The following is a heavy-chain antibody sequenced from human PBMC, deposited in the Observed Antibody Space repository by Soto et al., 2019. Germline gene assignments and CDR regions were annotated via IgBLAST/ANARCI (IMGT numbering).Heavy chain of an antibody. Sequence: GGSLRLSCAASGFTFSSYGMHWVRQAPGKGLEWVAVIWYDGSNKYYADSVKGRFTISRDNSKDTLYLQLNSLRAEDTAVYYCARSFGLRLHLWLIDYWGQGTLVTVSS. CDR3: ARSFGLRLHLWLIDY. CDR2: IWYDGSNK. J-gene: IGHJ4*02. D-gene: IGHD5-18*01. CDR1: GFTFSSYG. V-gene: IGHV3-33*01.